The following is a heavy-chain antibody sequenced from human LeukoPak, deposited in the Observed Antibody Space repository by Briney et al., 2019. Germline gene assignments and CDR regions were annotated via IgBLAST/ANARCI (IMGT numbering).Heavy chain of an antibody. D-gene: IGHD1-26*01. CDR1: GYTFTGYY. V-gene: IGHV1-2*02. CDR3: ARGRVVGAPPLDFDI. Sequence: ASVTVSCKASGYTFTGYYMHWVRQAPGQGLEWMGWINPNSGGTNYAQKFQGRVTMTRDTSISTAYMELSRLRSDDTAVYYCARGRVVGAPPLDFDIWGQGTMVTVSS. J-gene: IGHJ3*02. CDR2: INPNSGGT.